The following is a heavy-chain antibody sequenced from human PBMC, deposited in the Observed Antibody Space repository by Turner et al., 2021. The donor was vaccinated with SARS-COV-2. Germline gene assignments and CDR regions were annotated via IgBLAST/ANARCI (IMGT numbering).Heavy chain of an antibody. V-gene: IGHV4-34*02. Sequence: QVQLQQWGAGLLKPSATLSLTCAVSGGSLSGYYWSWIRQPPGKGLEWIGEINHSGYTNYNPSLKSLVTISVDTSKNQISLKLNSGTAADTALYYCARVDIVSTNYFDPWGQGTLVTVSS. J-gene: IGHJ5*02. CDR1: GGSLSGYY. D-gene: IGHD5-12*01. CDR2: INHSGYT. CDR3: ARVDIVSTNYFDP.